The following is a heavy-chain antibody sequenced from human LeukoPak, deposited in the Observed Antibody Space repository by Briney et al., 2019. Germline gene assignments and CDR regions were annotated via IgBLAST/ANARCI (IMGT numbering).Heavy chain of an antibody. CDR1: GYTFTGYY. CDR2: INPNSGGT. Sequence: ASVKVSCKGSGYTFTGYYMHWVRQAPGQGLEWMGWINPNSGGTNYAQKFQGRVTMTRDTSISTAYMELSRLRSDDTAVYYCARGVVGATVDAFDIWGQGTMVTVSS. J-gene: IGHJ3*02. V-gene: IGHV1-2*02. CDR3: ARGVVGATVDAFDI. D-gene: IGHD1-26*01.